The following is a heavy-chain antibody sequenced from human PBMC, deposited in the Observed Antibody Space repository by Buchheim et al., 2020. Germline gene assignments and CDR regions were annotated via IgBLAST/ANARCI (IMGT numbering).Heavy chain of an antibody. D-gene: IGHD4-17*01. V-gene: IGHV3-66*02. CDR2: IYSGGST. CDR3: ARGPYGDYGPYYYYGMDV. CDR1: GFTVSSYY. J-gene: IGHJ6*02. Sequence: EVQLVESGGGLVQPGGSLRLSCAASGFTVSSYYMSWVRQAPGKGLEWVSVIYSGGSTYYADSVKGRFTISRDNSKNTLYLQMNSLRAEDTAVYYCARGPYGDYGPYYYYGMDVWGQGTT.